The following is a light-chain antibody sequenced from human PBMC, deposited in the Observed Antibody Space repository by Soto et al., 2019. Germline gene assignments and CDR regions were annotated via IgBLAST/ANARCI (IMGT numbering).Light chain of an antibody. CDR1: QTIMTY. Sequence: DIQMTQSPSSLSASVGDEVTITCRASQTIMTYLNWYQLKPGKPPRLLIYAASSLQSGVPSRFSGSRSGTDFTLTISSLQPEDFATYSCQQSYNSPQTFGQGTKVEIK. J-gene: IGKJ1*01. V-gene: IGKV1-39*01. CDR2: AAS. CDR3: QQSYNSPQT.